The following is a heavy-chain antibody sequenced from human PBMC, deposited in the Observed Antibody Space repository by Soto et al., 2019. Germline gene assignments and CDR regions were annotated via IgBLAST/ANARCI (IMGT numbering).Heavy chain of an antibody. CDR2: ISGSGGST. V-gene: IGHV3-23*01. CDR3: AKALTRAPICSSSTSCVTRYYGMDV. Sequence: GGSLRLSCAASGFTFSSYAMSWVRQAPGKGLEWVSAISGSGGSTYYADSVKGRFTISRDNSKNTLYLQMNSLRAEDMAVYYCAKALTRAPICSSSTSCVTRYYGMDVWGQGTTVTVSS. CDR1: GFTFSSYA. J-gene: IGHJ6*02. D-gene: IGHD2-2*01.